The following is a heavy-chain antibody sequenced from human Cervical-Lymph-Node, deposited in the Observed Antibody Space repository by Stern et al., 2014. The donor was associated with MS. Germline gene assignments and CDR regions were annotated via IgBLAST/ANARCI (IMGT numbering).Heavy chain of an antibody. CDR3: ASVEMRCTSVSCYSYYFYGMDG. J-gene: IGHJ6*02. Sequence: QVQLVQSGGGLVKPGRSLRLSCAVSGFIFSDYHMTWIRQAPGKGLEWVSYISPNGATEWYADSVKGRFTISRDNAKDSLYLQMNSLRAEDTAVYFCASVEMRCTSVSCYSYYFYGMDGWGQGTTVTVSS. D-gene: IGHD2-2*01. V-gene: IGHV3-11*01. CDR1: GFIFSDYH. CDR2: ISPNGATE.